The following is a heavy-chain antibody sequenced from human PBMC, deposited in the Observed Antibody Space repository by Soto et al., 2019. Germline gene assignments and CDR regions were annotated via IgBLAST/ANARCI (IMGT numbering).Heavy chain of an antibody. D-gene: IGHD4-17*01. CDR3: AREVYGDGRKYYFDY. CDR2: ISSSSSTI. CDR1: GFTFSSYS. J-gene: IGHJ4*02. Sequence: EVQLVESGGGLVQPGGSLRLSCAASGFTFSSYSMNWVRQAPGKGLEWVSYISSSSSTIYYADSVKGRFTISRDNAKNSLYLQMNSLSAEDTAVYYCAREVYGDGRKYYFDYLGQGTLVTVSS. V-gene: IGHV3-48*01.